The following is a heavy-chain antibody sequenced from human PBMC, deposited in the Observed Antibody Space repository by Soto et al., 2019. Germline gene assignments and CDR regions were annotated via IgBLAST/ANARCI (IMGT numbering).Heavy chain of an antibody. Sequence: QITLKESGPTLVKPTQTLTPTCTFSGFSLTSGVVGVGWIRQPPGEALEWLALIYWNDEQYYNPSLRNRLTITRDTSKNQVVLTMTNMDPVDTATYYCAHRLPGPSGYDVWGQGTTVTVSS. D-gene: IGHD6-13*01. J-gene: IGHJ6*02. CDR1: GFSLTSGVVG. CDR3: AHRLPGPSGYDV. V-gene: IGHV2-5*01. CDR2: IYWNDEQ.